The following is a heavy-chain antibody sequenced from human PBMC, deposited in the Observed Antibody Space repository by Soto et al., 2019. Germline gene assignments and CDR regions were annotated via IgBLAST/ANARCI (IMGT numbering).Heavy chain of an antibody. CDR3: ARDWDYYYGMDV. Sequence: ASVKVSCKASGGTFSSYAISWVRQAPGQGLERMGGIIPIFGTANYAQKFQGRVTITADESTSTAYMELSSLRSEDTAVYYCARDWDYYYGMDVWGQGTTVTVSS. J-gene: IGHJ6*02. CDR1: GGTFSSYA. V-gene: IGHV1-69*13. CDR2: IIPIFGTA. D-gene: IGHD3-16*01.